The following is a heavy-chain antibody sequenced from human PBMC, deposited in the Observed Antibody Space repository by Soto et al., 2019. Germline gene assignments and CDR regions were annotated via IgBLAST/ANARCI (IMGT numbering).Heavy chain of an antibody. CDR2: ISSSSTTI. J-gene: IGHJ4*02. V-gene: IGHV3-48*01. CDR1: GFTFSSYS. D-gene: IGHD3-22*01. CDR3: ARDSGYYVDY. Sequence: EVPLVESGGGLVQPGGSLRLSCAASGFTFSSYSMNWVRQAPGKGLEWVSYISSSSTTIYYADSVKGRFTISRDNAKNSLYLQMNSLRAEDTAVYYCARDSGYYVDYWGQGTLVTVSS.